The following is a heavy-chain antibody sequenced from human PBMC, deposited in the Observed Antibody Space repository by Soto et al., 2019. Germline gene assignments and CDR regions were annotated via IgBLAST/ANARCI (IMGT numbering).Heavy chain of an antibody. CDR1: GFTMSTYS. Sequence: EMQLLESGGGLVQPGGSLRLSCAASGFTMSTYSVTWVRQAPGKGLEWVSGISVTPGITFYADSVKGRFTISRDSSNNAVSLQMNSLRAEDTAMYFCSKWSGYGDLWGQGPRVTVSS. D-gene: IGHD4-17*01. J-gene: IGHJ1*01. CDR2: ISVTPGIT. CDR3: SKWSGYGDL. V-gene: IGHV3-23*01.